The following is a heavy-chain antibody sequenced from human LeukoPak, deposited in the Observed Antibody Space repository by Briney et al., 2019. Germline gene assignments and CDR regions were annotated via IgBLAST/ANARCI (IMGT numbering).Heavy chain of an antibody. CDR1: GFTFSSYA. V-gene: IGHV3-23*01. CDR2: ICGTGGST. Sequence: PGGSLRLSCAASGFTFSSYAMSWVRQAPGKGLEWVSAICGTGGSTYYADSVKGRFTISSDNSKNTLYLQMNSLRAEDTAVYYCAKDQTFWAYNWNYAGGYYFDYWGQGTLVTVSS. J-gene: IGHJ4*02. CDR3: AKDQTFWAYNWNYAGGYYFDY. D-gene: IGHD1-7*01.